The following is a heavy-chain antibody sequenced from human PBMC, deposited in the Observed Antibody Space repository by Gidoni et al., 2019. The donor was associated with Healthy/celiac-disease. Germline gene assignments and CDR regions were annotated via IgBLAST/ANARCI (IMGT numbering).Heavy chain of an antibody. V-gene: IGHV4-59*01. D-gene: IGHD1-26*01. CDR2: IYYSGST. CDR3: ARGSGSYNPFDY. CDR1: GGSISSYY. Sequence: QVQLQESGPGLVKPSETLSLTCTVSGGSISSYYWSWIRQPPGKGLEWIGYIYYSGSTNYNPSLKSRVTISVDTSKNQFSLKLSSVTAADTAVYYCARGSGSYNPFDYWGQGTLVTVSS. J-gene: IGHJ4*02.